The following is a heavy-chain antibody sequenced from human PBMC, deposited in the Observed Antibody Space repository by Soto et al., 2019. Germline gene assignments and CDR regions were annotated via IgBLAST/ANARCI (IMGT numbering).Heavy chain of an antibody. CDR3: AKDRMDYGDYET. D-gene: IGHD4-17*01. CDR2: ISGSGGST. CDR1: GFTFSSNA. V-gene: IGHV3-23*01. J-gene: IGHJ4*02. Sequence: EVQLLESGGGLVQPGGSLRLSCAASGFTFSSNAMSWVRQAPGKGLEWVSAISGSGGSTYYADSVKGRFTISRDNSKNTLYLQMNSLRAEDTAVYYCAKDRMDYGDYETWGQGTLVTVSS.